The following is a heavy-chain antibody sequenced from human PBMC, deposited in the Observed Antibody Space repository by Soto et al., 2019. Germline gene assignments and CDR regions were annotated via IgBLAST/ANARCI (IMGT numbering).Heavy chain of an antibody. J-gene: IGHJ4*02. CDR1: GGSISSSSYY. CDR2: IYYSGST. V-gene: IGHV4-39*01. CDR3: ARHQHEIFGVVISYFDY. Sequence: SETLSLTCTVSGGSISSSSYYWGWIRQPPGKGLEWIGSIYYSGSTYYNPSLKSRVTISVDTSKNQFSLKLSSVTAADTAVYYCARHQHEIFGVVISYFDYWGQGTLVTVSS. D-gene: IGHD3-3*01.